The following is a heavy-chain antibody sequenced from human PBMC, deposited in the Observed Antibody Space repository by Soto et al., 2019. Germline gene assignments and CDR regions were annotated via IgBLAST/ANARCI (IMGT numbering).Heavy chain of an antibody. D-gene: IGHD3-3*01. CDR2: IYYSGST. Sequence: SETLSLTCTVSGGSISSYYWSWVRQPPEKRLERIGYIYYSGSTNYNPSLKSRVTISVDTSKNQFSLKLSSVTAADTAVYYCARDPPDFWSGYPYGMDVWGQGTTVTVSS. CDR3: ARDPPDFWSGYPYGMDV. CDR1: GGSISSYY. V-gene: IGHV4-59*01. J-gene: IGHJ6*02.